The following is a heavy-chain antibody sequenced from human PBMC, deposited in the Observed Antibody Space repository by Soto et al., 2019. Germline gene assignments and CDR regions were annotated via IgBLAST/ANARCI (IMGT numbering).Heavy chain of an antibody. CDR1: GGTFSTYA. V-gene: IGHV1-69*12. Sequence: QVQLVQSGAEVKKPESSVKVSCKAPGGTFSTYAISWVRQAPGQGLEWMGGIIPMFGTANYAQRFQDRVTITADESTNTVHVELSSLRSEDTAVYFCASGRQMWTRRIKKGYSGWGQGNLVTVSS. J-gene: IGHJ4*02. CDR2: IIPMFGTA. CDR3: ASGRQMWTRRIKKGYSG. D-gene: IGHD3-22*01.